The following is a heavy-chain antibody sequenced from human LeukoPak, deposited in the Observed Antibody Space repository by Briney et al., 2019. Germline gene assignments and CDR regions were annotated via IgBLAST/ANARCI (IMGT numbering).Heavy chain of an antibody. D-gene: IGHD3-22*01. CDR1: GYTFTGYY. CDR3: AGYYYDSSGYYYVTWFDP. Sequence: GASVKVSCKASGYTFTGYYMHWVRQAPGQGLEWMGGIIPIFGTANYAQKFQGRVTITTDESTSTAYMELSSLRSEDTAVYYCAGYYYDSSGYYYVTWFDPWGQGTLVTVSS. V-gene: IGHV1-69*05. J-gene: IGHJ5*02. CDR2: IIPIFGTA.